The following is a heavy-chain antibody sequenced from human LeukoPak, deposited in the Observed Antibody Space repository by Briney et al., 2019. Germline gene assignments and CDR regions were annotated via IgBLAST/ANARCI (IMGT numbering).Heavy chain of an antibody. CDR2: IWYDGSNK. J-gene: IGHJ2*01. CDR3: ARDHNWNDPPLWYFDL. D-gene: IGHD1-20*01. V-gene: IGHV3-33*01. Sequence: PGRSLRLSCAASGFTFSSYGMHWVRQAPGKGLEWVAVIWYDGSNKYYADSVKGRFTISRDNSKNTLYLQMNSLRAEDTAVYYCARDHNWNDPPLWYFDLWGRGTLVTVSS. CDR1: GFTFSSYG.